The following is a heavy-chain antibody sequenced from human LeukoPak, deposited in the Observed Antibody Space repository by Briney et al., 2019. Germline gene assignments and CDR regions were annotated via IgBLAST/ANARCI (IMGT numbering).Heavy chain of an antibody. CDR2: ISWNSGSI. D-gene: IGHD5-18*01. Sequence: PGGSLRLSCAASGFTFDDYAMHWVRQAPGKGLEWVSGISWNSGSIGYADSVKGRFTISRDNAKSSLYLQMNSLRAEDTALYYCAKDTEYSYGGAFDYWGQGTLVTVSS. J-gene: IGHJ4*02. CDR1: GFTFDDYA. CDR3: AKDTEYSYGGAFDY. V-gene: IGHV3-9*01.